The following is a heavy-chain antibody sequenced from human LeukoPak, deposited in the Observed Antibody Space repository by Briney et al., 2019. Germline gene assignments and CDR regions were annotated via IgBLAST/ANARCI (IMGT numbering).Heavy chain of an antibody. V-gene: IGHV3-15*01. CDR2: IKSKTDGGTT. Sequence: GGSLRLSCAASGFTFSNAWMSWVRQAPGKGLEWVGRIKSKTDGGTTDYAAPVKGRFTISRDDSKNTLYLQMNSLKTEDTAVYYCTTEGEYCSSTSCYDHDAFDIWGQGTMVTVSS. CDR3: TTEGEYCSSTSCYDHDAFDI. D-gene: IGHD2-2*01. CDR1: GFTFSNAW. J-gene: IGHJ3*02.